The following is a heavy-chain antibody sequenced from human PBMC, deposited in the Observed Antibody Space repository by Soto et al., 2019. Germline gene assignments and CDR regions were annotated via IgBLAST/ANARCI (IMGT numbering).Heavy chain of an antibody. D-gene: IGHD2-2*01. J-gene: IGHJ5*02. Sequence: GESLRLSCAASGFTFRSHWMHWVRQSPGKGLVWVSQINSDGSSANYADGVKGRITVSRDNAKKTLYWQMNSLRAEDTAVYYCARSACNGTSCSVFDPWGPGTLVTVSS. CDR2: INSDGSSA. V-gene: IGHV3-74*01. CDR3: ARSACNGTSCSVFDP. CDR1: GFTFRSHW.